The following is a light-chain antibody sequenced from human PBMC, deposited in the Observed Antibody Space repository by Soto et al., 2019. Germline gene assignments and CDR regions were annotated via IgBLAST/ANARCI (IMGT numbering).Light chain of an antibody. CDR2: AAS. CDR1: QGISTW. J-gene: IGKJ3*01. Sequence: DIQMTQSPSSVSASVGDRVTITCRASQGISTWLAWYQHKPGKGPKLLIYAASRLQSGVPSRFSGSGSGTDFTLTISSLRPDDFATYYCLSADTFPRTFGPGTKVDIK. CDR3: LSADTFPRT. V-gene: IGKV1-12*01.